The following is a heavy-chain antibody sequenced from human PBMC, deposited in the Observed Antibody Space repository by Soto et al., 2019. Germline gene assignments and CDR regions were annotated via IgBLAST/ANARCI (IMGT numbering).Heavy chain of an antibody. CDR3: ARLTRGVYDSGRLWEKFDD. D-gene: IGHD5-12*01. J-gene: IGHJ4*02. Sequence: QITVKESGLTLVKPTETLTLTCTFSGFSLSSIGMGVGWIRQPPGKALEWLALIYWDDDKRYSPSLSSRLTITKDPSKNEVDLTMTNMDPVDTATYYCARLTRGVYDSGRLWEKFDDWGQGTLVTVSS. CDR1: GFSLSSIGMG. V-gene: IGHV2-5*02. CDR2: IYWDDDK.